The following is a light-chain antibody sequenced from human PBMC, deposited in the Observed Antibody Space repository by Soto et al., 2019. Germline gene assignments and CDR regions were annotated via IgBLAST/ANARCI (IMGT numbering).Light chain of an antibody. J-gene: IGKJ1*01. V-gene: IGKV1D-16*01. CDR1: QGIGSW. CDR2: AAS. CDR3: QQYNSYCT. Sequence: DIQMTQSPSSVSASVGDRVTITCRANQGIGSWLAWYQQKPGKAPKLLIYAASSLQSGVPSRFSGSESGTDFSLTISSLQPDDFATYYCQQYNSYCTFGQGTKVDIK.